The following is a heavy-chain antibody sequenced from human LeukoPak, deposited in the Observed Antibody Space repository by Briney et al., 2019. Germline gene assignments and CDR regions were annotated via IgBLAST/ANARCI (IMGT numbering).Heavy chain of an antibody. V-gene: IGHV4-39*07. CDR2: IYYSGST. J-gene: IGHJ4*02. CDR3: ARAPYSYFDY. D-gene: IGHD1-26*01. CDR1: GGSISSSSYY. Sequence: SETLSLTCTVSGGSISSSSYYWGWIRQPPGEGLEWIGSIYYSGSTYYNPSLKSRVTISVDTSKNQFSLKLSSVTAADTAVYYCARAPYSYFDYWGQGTLVTVSS.